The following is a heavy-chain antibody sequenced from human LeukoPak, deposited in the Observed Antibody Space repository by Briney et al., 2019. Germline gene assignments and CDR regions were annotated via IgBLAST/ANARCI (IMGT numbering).Heavy chain of an antibody. CDR1: EYTFTNYY. CDR3: ARDPPPDSSGYLFDY. J-gene: IGHJ4*02. V-gene: IGHV1-46*01. CDR2: INPRGGST. Sequence: ASVKVSCKASEYTFTNYYIHWVRQAPGQGLEWMGIINPRGGSTSYAQKFQGRVTMTRDTSTSTVYMELSSLRSEDTAVYYCARDPPPDSSGYLFDYWGQGTLVTVSS. D-gene: IGHD3-22*01.